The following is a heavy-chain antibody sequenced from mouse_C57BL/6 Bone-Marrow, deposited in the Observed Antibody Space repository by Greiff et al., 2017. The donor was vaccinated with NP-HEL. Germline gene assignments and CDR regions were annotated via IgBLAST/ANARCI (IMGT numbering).Heavy chain of an antibody. D-gene: IGHD2-5*01. V-gene: IGHV1-50*01. J-gene: IGHJ4*01. Sequence: VQLQQSGAELVKPGASVKLSCKASGYTFTSYWMQWVKQRPGQGLEWIGEIDPSDSYTNYNQKFKGKATLTVEPSSSTAYMQLSSLTSEDSAVYYCAREATYYSNLYAMDYWGQGTSVTVSS. CDR3: AREATYYSNLYAMDY. CDR1: GYTFTSYW. CDR2: IDPSDSYT.